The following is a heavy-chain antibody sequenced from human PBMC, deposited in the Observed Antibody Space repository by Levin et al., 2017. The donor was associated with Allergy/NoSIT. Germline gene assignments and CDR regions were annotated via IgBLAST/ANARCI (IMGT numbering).Heavy chain of an antibody. J-gene: IGHJ4*02. CDR2: ISYDGSNK. CDR3: ARDSHGHDY. V-gene: IGHV3-30-3*01. CDR1: GFTFSSYA. Sequence: QPGGSLRLSCAASGFTFSSYAMHWVRQAPGKGLEWVAVISYDGSNKYYADSVKGRFTISRDNSKNTLYLQMNSLRAEDTAVYYCARDSHGHDYWGQGTLVTVSS.